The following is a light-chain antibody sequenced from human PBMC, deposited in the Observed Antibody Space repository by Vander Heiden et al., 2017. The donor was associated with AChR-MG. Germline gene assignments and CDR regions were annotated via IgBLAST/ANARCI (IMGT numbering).Light chain of an antibody. V-gene: IGKV3-20*01. Sequence: EIVLTQSPGTLSLSPGERATLSCRASQSVSSSYLAWYQQKPGQAPRLLMYGASRRATGIPDRFSGSGSGTDFTLTISRLEPEDFAVYYCQQDGSSPQFTFGHGTKVDIK. CDR2: GAS. J-gene: IGKJ3*01. CDR1: QSVSSSY. CDR3: QQDGSSPQFT.